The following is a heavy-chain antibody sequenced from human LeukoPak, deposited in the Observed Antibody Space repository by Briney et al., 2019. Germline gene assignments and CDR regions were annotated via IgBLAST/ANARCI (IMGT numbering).Heavy chain of an antibody. J-gene: IGHJ5*02. Sequence: PGGCLRLSCAAYGFTFSIYAMGWVRQAPKEWLEWVLAISGSGGSTYYADSVKGRLTLARDTSKNTPCLQVDSVRGERTSVSVCAKDPFSYGSGPPNWFRPWGQGALVT. V-gene: IGHV3-23*01. CDR1: GFTFSIYA. CDR3: AKDPFSYGSGPPNWFRP. CDR2: ISGSGGST. D-gene: IGHD3-10*01.